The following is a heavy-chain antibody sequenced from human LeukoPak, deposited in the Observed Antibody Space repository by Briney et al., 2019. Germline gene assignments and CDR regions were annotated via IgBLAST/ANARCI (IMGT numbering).Heavy chain of an antibody. D-gene: IGHD3-22*01. CDR2: IYTSGTT. CDR1: GGSISGNY. V-gene: IGHV4-4*07. Sequence: SETLSLTCTVSGGSISGNYWTWIRQPAGKGLEWIGRIYTSGTTNYNPSLKSRVSLSVDTSKNQFSLKLSSVTAADTAMYYCARQYYHDSSGADYWGQGALVTVSS. J-gene: IGHJ4*02. CDR3: ARQYYHDSSGADY.